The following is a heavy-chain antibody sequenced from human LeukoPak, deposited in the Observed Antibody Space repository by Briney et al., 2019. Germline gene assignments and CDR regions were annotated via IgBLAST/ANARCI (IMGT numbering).Heavy chain of an antibody. D-gene: IGHD2-2*01. CDR1: GFTFTNYG. Sequence: PGGSLRLSCATSGFTFTNYGMTWVRQAPGTGLEWVSSITASGGDTHYADSVKGRFTISRDNSKNTLYLQMNSLRAEDTAVYYCAKAGVEYQLLYFDYWGQGTLVTVSS. CDR2: ITASGGDT. J-gene: IGHJ4*02. V-gene: IGHV3-23*01. CDR3: AKAGVEYQLLYFDY.